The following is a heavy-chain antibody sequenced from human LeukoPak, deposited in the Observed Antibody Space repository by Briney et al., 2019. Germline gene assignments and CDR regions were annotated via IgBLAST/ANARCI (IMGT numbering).Heavy chain of an antibody. CDR1: GFTFSSYR. CDR3: ARDQRGFSYSKYYFDY. V-gene: IGHV3-21*01. D-gene: IGHD5-18*01. J-gene: IGHJ4*02. CDR2: ISSGSSYI. Sequence: GGSLRLSCAASGFTFSSYRMNWVRLAPGKGLEWVSSISSGSSYIYYADSVKGRFTLSRDNAQNSLYLQMNSLRAEDTAVYYCARDQRGFSYSKYYFDYWGQGTLVTVSS.